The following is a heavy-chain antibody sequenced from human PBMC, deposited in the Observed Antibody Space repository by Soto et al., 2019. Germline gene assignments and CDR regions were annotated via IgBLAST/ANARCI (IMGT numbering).Heavy chain of an antibody. Sequence: SDPLSLTCTVSGDSVNSDTHYWSWIRQPPGKRLEWIGFIYSSGSTNYNPSLKSRVTMSVDTSKNQLSLKLRSVIVADMAVYHCERFGRLCSGTTRSASGDVWGQGSPVTFTS. CDR3: ERFGRLCSGTTRSASGDV. CDR1: GDSVNSDTHY. J-gene: IGHJ6*02. V-gene: IGHV4-61*01. CDR2: IYSSGST. D-gene: IGHD2-15*01.